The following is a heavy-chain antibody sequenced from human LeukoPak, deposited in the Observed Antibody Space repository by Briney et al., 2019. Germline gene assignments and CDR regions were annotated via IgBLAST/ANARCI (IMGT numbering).Heavy chain of an antibody. CDR3: AKDRQYSSSSHLASYFDY. J-gene: IGHJ4*02. D-gene: IGHD6-6*01. CDR2: ISSSGSTI. V-gene: IGHV3-23*01. Sequence: PGGSLRLSCAASGFTFSSFGMSWIRQAPGKGLEWVSYISSSGSTIYYADSVKGRFTISRDNSKNTLYLQMNSLRAEDTAVYYCAKDRQYSSSSHLASYFDYWGQGTLVTVSS. CDR1: GFTFSSFG.